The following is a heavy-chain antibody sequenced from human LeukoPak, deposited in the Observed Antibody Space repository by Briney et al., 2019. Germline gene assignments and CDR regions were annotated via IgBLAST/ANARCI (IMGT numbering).Heavy chain of an antibody. J-gene: IGHJ4*02. D-gene: IGHD6-25*01. CDR1: GGSFSGHY. CDR3: ARARETEAIDS. V-gene: IGHV4-34*01. CDR2: VNHSGST. Sequence: SETLSLTCAVYGGSFSGHYWTWVRQPPGKGLEWIGEVNHSGSTNYNPSPKSRITISADTSKNQFSLKMRSVTAADTAVYYCARARETEAIDSWGQGTLVTVSS.